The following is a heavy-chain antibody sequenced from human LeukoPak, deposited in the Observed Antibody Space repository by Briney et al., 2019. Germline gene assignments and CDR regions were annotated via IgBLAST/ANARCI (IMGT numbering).Heavy chain of an antibody. CDR3: ARVGYDYVRGSYRPAYYFDY. Sequence: SETLSLTCTVSGGSISSSSYYWGWIRQPPGKGLEWIGRIYTSGSTNYNPSLKSRVTISVDTSKNQFSLKLSSVTAADTAVYYCARVGYDYVRGSYRPAYYFDYWGQGTLVTVSS. CDR2: IYTSGST. D-gene: IGHD3-16*02. J-gene: IGHJ4*02. V-gene: IGHV4-61*02. CDR1: GGSISSSSYY.